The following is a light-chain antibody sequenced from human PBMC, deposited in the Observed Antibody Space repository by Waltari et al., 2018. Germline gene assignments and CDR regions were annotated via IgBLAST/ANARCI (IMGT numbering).Light chain of an antibody. CDR2: KDI. J-gene: IGLJ2*01. CDR1: DLPNQY. V-gene: IGLV3-25*03. CDR3: QATDSRV. Sequence: FQLTQSPLVSVSPGQTARITCSGSDLPNQYSYWYQQKPGQAPVLIIFKDIERPSGIPERFSASRSGTVVTLTINGVLAEDEADYYCQATDSRVFGGGTKLTV.